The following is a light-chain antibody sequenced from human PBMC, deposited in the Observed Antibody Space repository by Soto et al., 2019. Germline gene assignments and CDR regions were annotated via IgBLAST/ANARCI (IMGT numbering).Light chain of an antibody. V-gene: IGLV1-44*01. CDR3: AAWDDSLNGVV. Sequence: QSVLTQPPSASGTPGQRVTISCSGTSTNIGSNNVNWYQQVPGTAPKFLIYATSQRPSGVPDRFSGSKSGTSASLDISGLQSEDGADYYCAAWDDSLNGVVFGGGTKLTVL. CDR2: ATS. CDR1: STNIGSNN. J-gene: IGLJ2*01.